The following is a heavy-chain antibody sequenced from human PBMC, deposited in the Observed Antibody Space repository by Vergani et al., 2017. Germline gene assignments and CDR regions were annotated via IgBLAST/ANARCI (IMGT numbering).Heavy chain of an antibody. J-gene: IGHJ4*02. V-gene: IGHV4-39*01. D-gene: IGHD3-22*01. CDR3: ARHVTQDYYNDSDYFDY. Sequence: QVQLQESGPGLMKPSETLSLTCTVSGGSISSYYWGWIRQPPGKGLEWIGSMDYNGRAYYTPSLRRRVAISIDTSKMQFSLKLYSLTAADTAIYYCARHVTQDYYNDSDYFDYWGLGTLVTVSS. CDR2: MDYNGRA. CDR1: GGSISSYY.